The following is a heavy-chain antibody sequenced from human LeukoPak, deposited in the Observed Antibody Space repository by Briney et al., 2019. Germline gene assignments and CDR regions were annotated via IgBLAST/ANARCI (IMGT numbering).Heavy chain of an antibody. CDR3: AGLGASGNGYLSWFDP. Sequence: SETLSLTCTVSGGSISTYYWSWIRQPPGKGLEWIGYIYYSGNSNYNPSLKSRVTISVDTSKDQFSLKLSSVTAADTAVYYCAGLGASGNGYLSWFDPWGQGTLVTVSS. V-gene: IGHV4-59*01. CDR2: IYYSGNS. CDR1: GGSISTYY. D-gene: IGHD3-22*01. J-gene: IGHJ5*02.